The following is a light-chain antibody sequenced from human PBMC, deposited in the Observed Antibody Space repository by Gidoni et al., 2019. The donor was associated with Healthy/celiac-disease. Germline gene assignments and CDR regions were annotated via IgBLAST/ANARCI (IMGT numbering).Light chain of an antibody. V-gene: IGLV2-23*01. CDR2: EGS. Sequence: QSALPQPASVSGSPGQSITISCTGTSSDVGSDNLVSWYQQHPGKAPKLMIYEGSNRHSGVSKRCSGSKSGNTASLTISGLQAEDEADYYCCSYAGSSTYVFGTGTKVTVL. CDR3: CSYAGSSTYV. CDR1: SSDVGSDNL. J-gene: IGLJ1*01.